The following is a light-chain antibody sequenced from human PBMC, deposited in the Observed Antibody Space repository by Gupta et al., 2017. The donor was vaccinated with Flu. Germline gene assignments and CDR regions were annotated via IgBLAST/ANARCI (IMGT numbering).Light chain of an antibody. J-gene: IGLJ2*01. CDR3: QAGDSSTGV. CDR2: KDG. CDR1: KLGDKY. Sequence: SSELTQPPSVSVSPGPTATLTCSGIKLGDKYAFWYPQKPGQSPLLLIYKDGKRPSETPGRFSGYNSGTTATLTIRGTQARDEDDYYWQAGDSSTGVFGGGTKLTVL. V-gene: IGLV3-1*01.